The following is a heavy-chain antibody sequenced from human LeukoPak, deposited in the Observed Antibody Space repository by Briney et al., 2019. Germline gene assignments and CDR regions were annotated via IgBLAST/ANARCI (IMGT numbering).Heavy chain of an antibody. CDR2: MQFDGNNE. J-gene: IGHJ4*02. CDR1: GFPFSKYG. Sequence: GGSLRLSCAASGFPFSKYGMHWVRQAPGKGLEWVAYMQFDGNNEKYGDSAKGRFTISRDNSKNTLYLQMGSLKEEDTAVYYCAKKMPGNGDRLDYWGQGTLLTVSS. D-gene: IGHD2-8*01. V-gene: IGHV3-30*02. CDR3: AKKMPGNGDRLDY.